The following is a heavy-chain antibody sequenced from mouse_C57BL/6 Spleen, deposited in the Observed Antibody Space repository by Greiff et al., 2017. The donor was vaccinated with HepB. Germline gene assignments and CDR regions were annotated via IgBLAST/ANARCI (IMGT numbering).Heavy chain of an antibody. J-gene: IGHJ1*03. V-gene: IGHV1-20*01. CDR2: INPYNGDT. Sequence: VQLQQSGPELVKPGDSVKISCKASGYSFTGYFMNWVMQSHGKSLEWIGRINPYNGDTFYNQKFKGKATLTVDKSSSTAHLELRSLTSEDSAVYYCARRTTVVAPNWYFDVWGTGTTVTVSS. CDR3: ARRTTVVAPNWYFDV. D-gene: IGHD1-1*01. CDR1: GYSFTGYF.